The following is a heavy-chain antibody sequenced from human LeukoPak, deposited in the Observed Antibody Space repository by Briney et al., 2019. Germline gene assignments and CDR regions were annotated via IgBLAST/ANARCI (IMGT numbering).Heavy chain of an antibody. D-gene: IGHD6-13*01. Sequence: SETLSVTCTVSGGSVIWYYWSWIGQPPGKGLEGVGYIYYSGGTNYNPSVMSGVTVSVDASKNQFSLKLNSVTAADTAVYYCARHPPGDKAAAGTSRYWFDPWGQGTLVTVSS. CDR1: GGSVIWYY. J-gene: IGHJ5*02. V-gene: IGHV4-59*08. CDR3: ARHPPGDKAAAGTSRYWFDP. CDR2: IYYSGGT.